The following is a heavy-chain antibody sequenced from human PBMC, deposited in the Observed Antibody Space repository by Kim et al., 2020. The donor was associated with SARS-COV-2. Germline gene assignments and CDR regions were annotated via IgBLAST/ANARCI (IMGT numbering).Heavy chain of an antibody. CDR3: ARDPWGRIDY. CDR1: GYAFSTYG. D-gene: IGHD7-27*01. CDR2: ISAYNGNT. J-gene: IGHJ4*02. V-gene: IGHV1-18*04. Sequence: ASVKVSCKASGYAFSTYGISWVRQAPAQGLEWMGWISAYNGNTHYIKKFQGRVTMTTDTSTSTAYLELRSLTSDDTAVYYCARDPWGRIDYWGQGTLVTVSS.